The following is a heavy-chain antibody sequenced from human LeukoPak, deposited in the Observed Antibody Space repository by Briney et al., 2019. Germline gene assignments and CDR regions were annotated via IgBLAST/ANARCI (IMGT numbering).Heavy chain of an antibody. Sequence: PGGSLRLSCAASGFSFSEYYMTWIRQAPGKGLEWVSNLSSSGRYTNYADSVRGRFTISRDNAKKSLYLQMNSLRDEDAAVYHCARASPSGYDYWGQGTLVTVSS. CDR3: ARASPSGYDY. CDR2: LSSSGRYT. V-gene: IGHV3-11*06. D-gene: IGHD3-22*01. J-gene: IGHJ4*02. CDR1: GFSFSEYY.